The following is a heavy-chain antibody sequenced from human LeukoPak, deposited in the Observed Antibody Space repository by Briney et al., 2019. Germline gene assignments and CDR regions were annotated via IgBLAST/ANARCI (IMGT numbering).Heavy chain of an antibody. CDR1: GFTFSIYA. Sequence: HSGGSLRLSCAASGFTFSIYAMSWVRQAPGKGLEWISGISGGGGSAYYPDSVKGRFTISRDNSKNTLYLQMNSLRAEDTAVYYCAKGASYYYDSSGYDPFDYWGQGTLVTVSS. CDR2: ISGGGGSA. J-gene: IGHJ4*02. CDR3: AKGASYYYDSSGYDPFDY. V-gene: IGHV3-23*01. D-gene: IGHD3-22*01.